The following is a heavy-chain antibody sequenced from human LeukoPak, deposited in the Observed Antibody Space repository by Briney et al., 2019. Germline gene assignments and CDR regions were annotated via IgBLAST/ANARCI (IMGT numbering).Heavy chain of an antibody. CDR1: GFTFSSYA. CDR2: ISSSGSTI. J-gene: IGHJ4*02. V-gene: IGHV3-48*03. Sequence: PGGSLRLSCVVSGFTFSSYAMSWVRQAPGKGLEWVSGISSSGSTIYYADSVKGRFTISRDNAKNSLYLQMNSLRAEDTAVYYCAREGSSGWLSGYWGQGTLVTVSS. CDR3: AREGSSGWLSGY. D-gene: IGHD6-19*01.